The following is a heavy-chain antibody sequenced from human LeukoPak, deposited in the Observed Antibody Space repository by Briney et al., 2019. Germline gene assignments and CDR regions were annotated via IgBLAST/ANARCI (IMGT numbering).Heavy chain of an antibody. CDR3: ARHEANYYSYDMHA. CDR2: IYQAEST. D-gene: IGHD3-10*01. J-gene: IGHJ6*03. Sequence: KPSTTLSLTCAVSGGSVNSVTYYWAWVRQPPWNGLEWIGSIYQAESTYSNPSLESRVSMSVDTSKNQFSLRLTSVTAADTVVYYCARHEANYYSYDMHARGEGTPVTGFS. V-gene: IGHV4-39*01. CDR1: GGSVNSVTYY.